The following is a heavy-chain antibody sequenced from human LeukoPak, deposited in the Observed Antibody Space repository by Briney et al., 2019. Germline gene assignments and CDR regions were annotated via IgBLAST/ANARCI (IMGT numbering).Heavy chain of an antibody. CDR2: ISSSSSTI. D-gene: IGHD3-3*01. CDR3: ARSGLRFLEWLNAFDI. CDR1: GFTFSSYS. J-gene: IGHJ3*02. V-gene: IGHV3-48*01. Sequence: GGSLRLSCAASGFTFSSYSMNWVRQVPGKGLEWVSYISSSSSTIYYADSAKGRFTISRDNAKNSLYLQMNSLRAEDTAVYYCARSGLRFLEWLNAFDIWGQGTMVTVSS.